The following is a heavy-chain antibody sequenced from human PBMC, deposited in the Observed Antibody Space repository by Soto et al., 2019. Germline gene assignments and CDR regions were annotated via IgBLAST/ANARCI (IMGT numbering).Heavy chain of an antibody. CDR2: ISYDGSNK. Sequence: GGSLRLSCAASGFTFSSYGMHWVRQAPGKGLEWVAVISYDGSNKYYADSVKGRFTISRDNSKNTLYLQMNSLRAEDTAVYYCAKDGRYYDSSGYYYPPDYWGQGTLVTVSS. D-gene: IGHD3-22*01. CDR3: AKDGRYYDSSGYYYPPDY. CDR1: GFTFSSYG. J-gene: IGHJ4*02. V-gene: IGHV3-30*18.